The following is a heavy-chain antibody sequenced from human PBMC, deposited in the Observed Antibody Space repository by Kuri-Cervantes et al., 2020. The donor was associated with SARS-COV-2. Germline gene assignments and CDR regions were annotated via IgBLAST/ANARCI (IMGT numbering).Heavy chain of an antibody. CDR3: ARWAITSPGVPAGFDY. J-gene: IGHJ4*02. D-gene: IGHD3-3*01. V-gene: IGHV4-30-4*08. CDR1: GGSISSGDYY. CDR2: IYYSGST. Sequence: LRLSCTVSGGSISSGDYYWSWIRQPPGKGLEWIGYIYYSGSTYYNPSLKSRVTILVDTSKNQFSLKVKSVTAADTALYYCARWAITSPGVPAGFDYWGQGTLVTVSS.